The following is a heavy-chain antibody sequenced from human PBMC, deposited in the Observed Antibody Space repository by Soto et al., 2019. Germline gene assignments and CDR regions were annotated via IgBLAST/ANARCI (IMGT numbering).Heavy chain of an antibody. CDR1: GGSFSGYY. J-gene: IGHJ6*02. CDR2: IIHSGST. Sequence: SETLSLTCAVYGGSFSGYYWSWIRQPPGKGLEWVGEIIHSGSTNYNPSLKSRVTISVDTSKNQFSLKLSSVTAADTAVYYCARGVSSGWYDYYYGMDVWGQGTTVTVSS. CDR3: ARGVSSGWYDYYYGMDV. V-gene: IGHV4-34*01. D-gene: IGHD6-19*01.